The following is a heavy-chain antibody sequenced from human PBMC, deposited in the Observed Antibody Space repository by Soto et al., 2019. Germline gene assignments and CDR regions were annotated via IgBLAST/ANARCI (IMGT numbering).Heavy chain of an antibody. CDR2: ISGSGGST. CDR3: ERDGGDIVVGVAPQWGDAFDI. J-gene: IGHJ3*02. D-gene: IGHD2-15*01. Sequence: EVQLLESWGGLVQPGGSLRLSCAASGFTFSSYAMSWVRQAPGKGLEWVSAISGSGGSTYYPDSVKGRFTISRDKAKNALYPQMNSLSAEDTDVYYCERDGGDIVVGVAPQWGDAFDIWGQGTMVTVSS. V-gene: IGHV3-23*01. CDR1: GFTFSSYA.